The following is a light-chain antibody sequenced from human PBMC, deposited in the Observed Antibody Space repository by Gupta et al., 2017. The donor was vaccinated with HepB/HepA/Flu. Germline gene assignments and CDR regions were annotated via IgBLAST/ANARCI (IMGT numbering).Light chain of an antibody. Sequence: EVVLTQSPGPLSLSPGERATLSCRASQTIRSSNLGWYQQKPGQAHRLLIYGASSRVTGIPDRFSGSGSGTDFTLTSNGLQAEDFAVYCWQNNSPSRTFGQGTKLEVK. CDR3: QNNSPSRT. CDR1: QTIRSSN. J-gene: IGKJ1*01. V-gene: IGKV3-20*01. CDR2: GAS.